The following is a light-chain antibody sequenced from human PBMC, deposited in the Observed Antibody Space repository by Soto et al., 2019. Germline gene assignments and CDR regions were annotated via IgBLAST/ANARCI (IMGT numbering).Light chain of an antibody. CDR2: AAS. J-gene: IGKJ5*01. CDR1: QSISSY. Sequence: DSGRIQITHSLSASLGDRFTITCRASQSISSYLNWYQQKPGKAPELLIFAASSLQSGVPSRFSGSGSGTDFTLTISRRQPEEFAAYYCQQSGDTTPCTFGQGTRLEIK. V-gene: IGKV1-39*01. CDR3: QQSGDTTPCT.